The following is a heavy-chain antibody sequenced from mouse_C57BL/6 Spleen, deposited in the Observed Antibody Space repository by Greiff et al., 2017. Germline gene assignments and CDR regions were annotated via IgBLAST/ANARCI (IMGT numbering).Heavy chain of an antibody. CDR1: GYTFTSYW. Sequence: VQLQQPGAELVKPGASVKLSCKASGYTFTSYWMHWVKQRPGQGLEWIGMIHPNSGSTNYNEKFKSKSTLTVDKSSSTAYMQLSSLTSEDSAVYYCAREDTTDWFAYWGQGTLVTVSA. D-gene: IGHD1-1*01. J-gene: IGHJ3*01. V-gene: IGHV1-64*01. CDR3: AREDTTDWFAY. CDR2: IHPNSGST.